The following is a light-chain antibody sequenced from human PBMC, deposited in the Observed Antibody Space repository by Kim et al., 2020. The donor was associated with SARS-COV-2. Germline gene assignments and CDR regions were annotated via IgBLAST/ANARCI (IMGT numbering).Light chain of an antibody. V-gene: IGKV3-20*01. J-gene: IGKJ4*01. Sequence: SPGERATLSCRASQSVSSTYVAWYQQKPGQAPRLLIYGASNRATGIPDRFSGSGSGTDFTLTISTVKPEDFAVYYCQQYGSSPLTFGGGTKVDIK. CDR2: GAS. CDR1: QSVSSTY. CDR3: QQYGSSPLT.